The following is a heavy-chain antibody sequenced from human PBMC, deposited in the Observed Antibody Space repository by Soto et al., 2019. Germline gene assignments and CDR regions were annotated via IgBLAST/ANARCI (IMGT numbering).Heavy chain of an antibody. J-gene: IGHJ4*02. CDR3: ARDSGAKLSSS. V-gene: IGHV1-69*13. D-gene: IGHD6-13*01. CDR2: IVPIYRTA. Sequence: ASVKVSCKASGGTFSSYRINWVRQAPGQGLEWVGGIVPIYRTADYAQKFQGRVTITADESARTAYLEVRSLKSQDTAVYYCARDSGAKLSSSWGQGTLVTVSS. CDR1: GGTFSSYR.